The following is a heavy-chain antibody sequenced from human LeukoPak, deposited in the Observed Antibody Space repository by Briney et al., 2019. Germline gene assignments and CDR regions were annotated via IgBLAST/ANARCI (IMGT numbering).Heavy chain of an antibody. D-gene: IGHD3-22*01. CDR1: GYAITNYY. CDR2: IIPIFGTA. CDR3: ARARSPSSGYLLRDHNWFDP. Sequence: SVKVSCKASGYAITNYYMHWVRQAPGQGLEWMGGIIPIFGTANYAQKVQGRVTITTDESTTTAYMELSSLRSEDTAVYYCARARSPSSGYLLRDHNWFDPWGQGTLVTVSS. V-gene: IGHV1-69*05. J-gene: IGHJ5*02.